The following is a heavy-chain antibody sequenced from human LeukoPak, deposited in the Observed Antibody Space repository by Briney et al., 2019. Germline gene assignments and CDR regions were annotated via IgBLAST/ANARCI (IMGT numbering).Heavy chain of an antibody. CDR2: INPNSGGT. CDR1: GYTFTGYY. D-gene: IGHD3-3*01. J-gene: IGHJ4*02. V-gene: IGHV1-2*02. Sequence: ASVKVSCKASGYTFTGYYMHWVRQAPGQGLEWMGWINPNSGGTNYAQKFQGRVTITRDTSISTAYMELSRLRSDDTAVYYCARAYDFWSGYTDYWGQGTLVTVSS. CDR3: ARAYDFWSGYTDY.